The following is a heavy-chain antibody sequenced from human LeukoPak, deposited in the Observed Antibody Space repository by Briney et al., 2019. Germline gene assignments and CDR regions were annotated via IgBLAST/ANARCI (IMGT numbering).Heavy chain of an antibody. CDR1: GGSFSGYY. V-gene: IGHV4-34*01. CDR3: ARGILS. D-gene: IGHD3-3*01. Sequence: KPSETLSLTCAVYGGSFSGYYWSWIRQHPGKGLEWIGCISYSGRTNYNPSLKSRVTISADTSKSQFSLNLSSVTVADTALYYCARGILSWGQGTLVTVSS. J-gene: IGHJ5*02. CDR2: ISYSGRT.